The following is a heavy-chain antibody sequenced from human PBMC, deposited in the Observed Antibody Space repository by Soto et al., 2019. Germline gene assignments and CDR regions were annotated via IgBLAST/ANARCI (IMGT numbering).Heavy chain of an antibody. J-gene: IGHJ4*02. D-gene: IGHD1-26*01. Sequence: IRLSWAASEFTFSSYRMNWVRQAPEKGLEWVSSISSSGSYIYYADSVKGRFTISRDNAKNSLDLQMNSLRAEDTAVYYRARDYSVATNPYYFDYWGLGTLVTVSS. CDR1: EFTFSSYR. V-gene: IGHV3-21*01. CDR3: ARDYSVATNPYYFDY. CDR2: ISSSGSYI.